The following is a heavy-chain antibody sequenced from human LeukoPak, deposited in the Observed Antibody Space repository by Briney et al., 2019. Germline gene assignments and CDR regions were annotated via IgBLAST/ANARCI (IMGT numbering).Heavy chain of an antibody. CDR3: ARGEIQLWSDFDY. D-gene: IGHD5-18*01. Sequence: GGSLRLSCAASEFTVSSNYVSWVRQAPGKGLEWVSVIYSGGSTYYADSVKGRFTISRDNSKNTLYLQMNSLRAEDTAVYYCARGEIQLWSDFDYWGQGTLVTVSS. J-gene: IGHJ4*02. V-gene: IGHV3-66*01. CDR2: IYSGGST. CDR1: EFTVSSNY.